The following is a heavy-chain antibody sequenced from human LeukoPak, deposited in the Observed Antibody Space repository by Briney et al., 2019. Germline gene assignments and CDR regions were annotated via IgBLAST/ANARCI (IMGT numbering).Heavy chain of an antibody. CDR3: ARWVAVAGTRAFDI. D-gene: IGHD6-19*01. CDR2: IYHSGST. Sequence: SETLSLTCTVSGYSISSGYYWGWIRQPPGKGLEWIGSIYHSGSTYYNPSLKSRVTISVDTSKNQFSLKLSFVTAADTAVYYCARWVAVAGTRAFDIWGQGTMVTVSS. CDR1: GYSISSGYY. J-gene: IGHJ3*02. V-gene: IGHV4-38-2*02.